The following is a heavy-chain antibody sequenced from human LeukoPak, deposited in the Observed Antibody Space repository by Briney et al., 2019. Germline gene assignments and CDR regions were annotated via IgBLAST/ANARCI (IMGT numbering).Heavy chain of an antibody. V-gene: IGHV4-30-2*01. Sequence: PSETLSLTCTVSGGSISSGGYYWSWLRQPPGKGLEWIGYIYHSGSTCYNPSLKSRVTISVDRSKNQFSLKLSSVTAADTAVYYCASTGEYGDSLFDYWGQGTLVTVSS. CDR2: IYHSGST. J-gene: IGHJ4*02. CDR3: ASTGEYGDSLFDY. CDR1: GGSISSGGYY. D-gene: IGHD4-17*01.